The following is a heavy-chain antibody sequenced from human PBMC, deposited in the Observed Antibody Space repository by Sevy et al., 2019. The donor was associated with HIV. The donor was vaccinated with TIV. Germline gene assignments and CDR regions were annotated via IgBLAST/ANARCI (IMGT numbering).Heavy chain of an antibody. CDR1: GDSISSYF. Sequence: SETLSLTCSVSGDSISSYFWTWVRQSPGKGLEWIGNVYFTGNTDYSPSLKSRVTLSLDTSKSQVSLTLKSVTAADTAIYFCARDSTTRPRVLDYWGQGTLVTVSS. D-gene: IGHD1-1*01. CDR3: ARDSTTRPRVLDY. V-gene: IGHV4-59*01. J-gene: IGHJ4*02. CDR2: VYFTGNT.